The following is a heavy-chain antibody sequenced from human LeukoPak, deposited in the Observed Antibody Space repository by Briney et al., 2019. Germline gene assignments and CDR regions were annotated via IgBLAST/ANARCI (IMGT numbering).Heavy chain of an antibody. CDR1: GYSISSGYY. Sequence: SETLSLTCTVSGYSISSGYYWGWIRQPPGKGLEWIGSIYHSGSTYYNPSLKSRVTISVDTSKNQFSLKLSSVTAADTAVYYCASGISSGWYYFDYWGQGTLVTVSS. J-gene: IGHJ4*02. V-gene: IGHV4-38-2*02. CDR3: ASGISSGWYYFDY. CDR2: IYHSGST. D-gene: IGHD6-19*01.